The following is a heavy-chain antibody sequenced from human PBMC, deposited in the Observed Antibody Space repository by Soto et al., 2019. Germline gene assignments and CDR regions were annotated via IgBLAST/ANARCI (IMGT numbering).Heavy chain of an antibody. Sequence: GESLKISCKASGYSFNSYWIGWVRQMPGKGLEWMGIVHPGNSDIRYSPSFQGQVTVSVDRSISTAYLQWSSLKASDTDMYYCADLTGATFNSGQGTLVTVSS. V-gene: IGHV5-51*01. J-gene: IGHJ4*02. CDR1: GYSFNSYW. CDR3: ADLTGATFN. CDR2: VHPGNSDI. D-gene: IGHD1-20*01.